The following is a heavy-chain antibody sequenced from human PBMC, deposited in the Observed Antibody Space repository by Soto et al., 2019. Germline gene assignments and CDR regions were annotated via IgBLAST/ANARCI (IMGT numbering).Heavy chain of an antibody. CDR2: ISAYNGNT. CDR1: GYTFTTYV. J-gene: IGHJ4*02. V-gene: IGHV1-18*01. D-gene: IGHD3-22*01. Sequence: VQLVQSGAEVKKPGASVKVSCRASGYTFTTYVITWVRQAPGPGLEWMGWISAYNGNTNYAQKLQGRVTMTTDTSTSTAYMELRSVRSDDTAVYYCARIGGYGYYFDYWGQGTLVTVSS. CDR3: ARIGGYGYYFDY.